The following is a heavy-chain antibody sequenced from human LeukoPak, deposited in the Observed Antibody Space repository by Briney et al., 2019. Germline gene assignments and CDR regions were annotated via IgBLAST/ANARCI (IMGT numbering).Heavy chain of an antibody. CDR3: ARHSYGDYLDY. CDR2: INHSGST. D-gene: IGHD4-17*01. CDR1: GGSFSGYY. V-gene: IGHV4-34*01. J-gene: IGHJ4*02. Sequence: SETLSLTCAVYGGSFSGYYWSWIRQPPGKGLEWIGEINHSGSTNYNPSLKSRVTISVDTSKNQFSLKLSSVTAADTAVYYCARHSYGDYLDYWGQGTLVIVSP.